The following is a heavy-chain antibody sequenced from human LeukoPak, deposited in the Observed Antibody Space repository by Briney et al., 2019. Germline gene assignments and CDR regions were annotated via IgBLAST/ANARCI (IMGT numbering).Heavy chain of an antibody. CDR1: GGSISSYY. D-gene: IGHD5-12*01. Sequence: SETLSLTCTVSGGSISSYYWSWIRQPPGKGLEWIGYIYYSGSTNYDPSLKSRVTISVDTSKNQFSLKLSSVTAADTAVYYCARLTGYDWESSYDYWGQGTLVTVSS. CDR3: ARLTGYDWESSYDY. J-gene: IGHJ4*02. V-gene: IGHV4-59*01. CDR2: IYYSGST.